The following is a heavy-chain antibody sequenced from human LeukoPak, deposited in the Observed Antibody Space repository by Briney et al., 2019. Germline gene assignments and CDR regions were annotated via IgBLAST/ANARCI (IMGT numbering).Heavy chain of an antibody. Sequence: PSETLSLTCTVSGGSISSSSYYWGWIRQPPGKGLEWIGSIYYSGSTYYNPSLKSRVTISVDTSKNQFSLKLSSVTAADTAVYYCARDSGATPNQINWFDPWGQGTLVTVSS. J-gene: IGHJ5*02. D-gene: IGHD1-26*01. V-gene: IGHV4-39*02. CDR2: IYYSGST. CDR1: GGSISSSSYY. CDR3: ARDSGATPNQINWFDP.